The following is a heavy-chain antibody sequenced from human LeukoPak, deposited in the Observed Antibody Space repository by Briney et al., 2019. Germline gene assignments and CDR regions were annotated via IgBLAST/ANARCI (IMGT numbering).Heavy chain of an antibody. CDR2: ISYDGSNK. Sequence: PGGSLRLSCAASGFTFSNYAMHWVRQAPGKGLEWVAVISYDGSNKYYADSVKGQFTISRDNSKNTFYLEMDSLTAADTAVYYCARLVDDSSGYYVLFFDYWGQGTLVTVSS. CDR3: ARLVDDSSGYYVLFFDY. V-gene: IGHV3-30-3*01. D-gene: IGHD3-22*01. J-gene: IGHJ4*02. CDR1: GFTFSNYA.